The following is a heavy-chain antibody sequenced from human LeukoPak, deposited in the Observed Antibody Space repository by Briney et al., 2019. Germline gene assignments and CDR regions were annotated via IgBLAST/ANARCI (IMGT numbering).Heavy chain of an antibody. CDR3: ARVRGDSRGNAFDI. Sequence: PGGSLRLSCAASGVTVSSNYMTWVRQAPGKGLEWVSLLYTDDRPFYADSVKGRFTISRDNSNRTVFLQMNSLRAEDTAVYYCARVRGDSRGNAFDIWGQGTMVSVS. CDR1: GVTVSSNY. V-gene: IGHV3-53*01. J-gene: IGHJ3*02. D-gene: IGHD2-15*01. CDR2: LYTDDRP.